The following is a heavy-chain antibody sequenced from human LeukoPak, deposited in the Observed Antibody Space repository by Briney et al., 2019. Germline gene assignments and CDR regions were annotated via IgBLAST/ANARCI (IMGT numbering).Heavy chain of an antibody. CDR3: ARDWNAGSGWFLWFDP. CDR2: IYTSGST. J-gene: IGHJ5*02. Sequence: PSETLSLTCTFSSGSISSYYWSWIRQPAGKGLEWIGRIYTSGSTDYNSSLKSRVAMSLDTSKNQFSLKLRSVTAADTAVYYCARDWNAGSGWFLWFDPWGQGTLVTVSS. V-gene: IGHV4-4*07. D-gene: IGHD6-19*01. CDR1: SGSISSYY.